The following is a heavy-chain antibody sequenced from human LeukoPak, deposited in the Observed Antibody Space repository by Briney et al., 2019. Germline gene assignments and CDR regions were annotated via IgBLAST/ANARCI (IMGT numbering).Heavy chain of an antibody. D-gene: IGHD5-24*01. CDR1: GYTLTELS. CDR2: FDPEDGET. Sequence: GASVTVSCKVSGYTLTELSMHWVRQAPGKGLEWMGGFDPEDGETIYAQKFQGRVTMTEDTSTDTAYMELSSLRSEDTAVYYCATWKGLHAGGAFDIWGQGTMVTVSS. V-gene: IGHV1-24*01. CDR3: ATWKGLHAGGAFDI. J-gene: IGHJ3*02.